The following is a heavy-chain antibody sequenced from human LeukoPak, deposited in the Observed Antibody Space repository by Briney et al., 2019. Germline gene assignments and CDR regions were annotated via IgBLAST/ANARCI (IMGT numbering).Heavy chain of an antibody. CDR2: ISSSSSYI. CDR1: GFNFDNYN. V-gene: IGHV3-21*01. D-gene: IGHD6-19*01. CDR3: ARYTSGWFDY. J-gene: IGHJ5*01. Sequence: GGSLRLSCAASGFNFDNYNMNWVRQAQGKGLEWVSSISSSSSYIYDADSVKGRFTISRDNAKNSLYLQMNGLRAEDTAVYFCARYTSGWFDYWGQGTVVTVSS.